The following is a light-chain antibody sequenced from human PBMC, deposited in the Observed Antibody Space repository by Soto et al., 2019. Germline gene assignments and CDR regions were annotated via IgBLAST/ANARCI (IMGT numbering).Light chain of an antibody. V-gene: IGKV1-17*01. Sequence: DIQMTQSPSSLSASVGHRVTITCRATQGISNDLCWYQQKPGTAPKRLMYAASRLQSGVTSRFSGSGYGSESTLTISALQPEDFATSYCLRHNTYPRAFGPGTKAEI. CDR1: QGISND. CDR2: AAS. J-gene: IGKJ1*01. CDR3: LRHNTYPRA.